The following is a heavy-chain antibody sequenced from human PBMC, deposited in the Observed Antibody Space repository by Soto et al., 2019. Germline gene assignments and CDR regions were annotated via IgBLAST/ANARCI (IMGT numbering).Heavy chain of an antibody. D-gene: IGHD6-6*01. CDR2: IYYSGST. J-gene: IGHJ5*02. CDR3: ARDTYSSSERNWFDP. Sequence: SETLSLTCTVSGGSIINSGYFWGWIRQHPGKGLEWIGYIYYSGSTYYNPSLKSRVTISVDTSKNQFSLKLSSVTAADTAVYYCARDTYSSSERNWFDPWGQGTLVTVSS. V-gene: IGHV4-31*03. CDR1: GGSIINSGYF.